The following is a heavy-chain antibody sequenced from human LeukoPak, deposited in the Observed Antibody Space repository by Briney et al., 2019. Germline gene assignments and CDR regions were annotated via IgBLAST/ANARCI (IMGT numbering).Heavy chain of an antibody. Sequence: SETLSLTCAVSGGSFSGYYWSWIRQPPGKGLEWIGEINHSGSTNYNPSLKSRVTISVDTSKNQFSLKLSSVTAADTAVYYCARRGRRTYYYYGMDVWGQGTTVTVSS. CDR2: INHSGST. V-gene: IGHV4-34*01. J-gene: IGHJ6*02. D-gene: IGHD3-16*01. CDR3: ARRGRRTYYYYGMDV. CDR1: GGSFSGYY.